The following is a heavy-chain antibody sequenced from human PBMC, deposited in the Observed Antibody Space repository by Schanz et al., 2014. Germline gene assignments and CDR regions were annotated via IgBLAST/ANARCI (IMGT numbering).Heavy chain of an antibody. CDR2: IATSSSTR. V-gene: IGHV3-48*01. CDR3: AKGMGYCSGGTCYDYYYYGLDV. J-gene: IGHJ6*02. Sequence: EVQLLESGGGLVQPGGSLRLSCEASGFDFNSYSMNWVRQVPGKGLEWLSYIATSSSTRHYADSVKGRFTISRDNSENTLYLQMNSLSADDTAVFYCAKGMGYCSGGTCYDYYYYGLDVWGQGTTVTVSS. CDR1: GFDFNSYS. D-gene: IGHD2-15*01.